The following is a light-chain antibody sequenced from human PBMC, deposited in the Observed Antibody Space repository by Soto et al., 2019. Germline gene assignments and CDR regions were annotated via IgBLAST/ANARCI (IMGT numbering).Light chain of an antibody. CDR3: QQYNKWPRT. CDR2: GAS. Sequence: DIMMTQSPATLSVSPGERATLSCRASQSVSNDLAWHQQKPGQAPGLLIYGASTRATGIPARFSDSGSGTEFTLTINNLQSEYFAVYYCQQYNKWPRTFGQGTKVEIK. CDR1: QSVSND. V-gene: IGKV3-15*01. J-gene: IGKJ1*01.